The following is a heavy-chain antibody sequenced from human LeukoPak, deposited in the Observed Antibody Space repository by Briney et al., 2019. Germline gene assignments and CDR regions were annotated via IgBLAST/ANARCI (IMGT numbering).Heavy chain of an antibody. Sequence: GVLRLSCAASGFTVSTNYMGWVRQAPGKGLEWVSVIYSSGSTYYADSVKGRFTIFRDNSKNTLYLQMNSLRAEDTAVYYCARDGGLAPYSSSTPFDYWGQGTLVTVSS. CDR2: IYSSGST. CDR1: GFTVSTNY. CDR3: ARDGGLAPYSSSTPFDY. J-gene: IGHJ4*02. V-gene: IGHV3-66*03. D-gene: IGHD6-6*01.